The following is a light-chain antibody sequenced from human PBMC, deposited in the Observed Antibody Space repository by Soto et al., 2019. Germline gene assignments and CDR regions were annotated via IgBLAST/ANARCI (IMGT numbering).Light chain of an antibody. J-gene: IGKJ1*01. Sequence: DIQMTQSPSSLSASVGGRVTITCRASQSISNYLNWYQQKPGKAPKLLIYAASSLQSGVPSRFSGSGSGTDFTLTISSLQPEDFATYYCQQSYSTLTWTFGQGTKVDIK. CDR2: AAS. CDR3: QQSYSTLTWT. CDR1: QSISNY. V-gene: IGKV1-39*01.